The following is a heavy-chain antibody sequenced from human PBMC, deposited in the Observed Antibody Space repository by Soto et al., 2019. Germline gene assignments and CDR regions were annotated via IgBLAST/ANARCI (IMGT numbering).Heavy chain of an antibody. CDR2: KSNSGGST. CDR3: AKDLGTVGFGEFFL. Sequence: GGSLRLSCAAYGFTFSIYAMSWVRQASGKGLQWVSTKSNSGGSTYYGDPGKGRFSISRAISKNTLYLQLYSLRAEDTAVYYCAKDLGTVGFGEFFLWGQGTLVTVSS. CDR1: GFTFSIYA. J-gene: IGHJ4*02. D-gene: IGHD3-10*01. V-gene: IGHV3-23*01.